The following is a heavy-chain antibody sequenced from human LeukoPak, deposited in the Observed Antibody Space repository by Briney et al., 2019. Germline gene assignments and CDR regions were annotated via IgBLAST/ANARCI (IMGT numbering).Heavy chain of an antibody. CDR2: INHNGNVN. Sequence: GSLRLSCAASGFTFSSYWMDWARQAPGKGLEWVASINHNGNVNYYVDSVKGRFTISRDNAKNSLYLQMSNLRAEDTAVYFCARGGGLDVWGQGATVTVSS. CDR1: GFTFSSYW. CDR3: ARGGGLDV. J-gene: IGHJ6*02. V-gene: IGHV3-7*03. D-gene: IGHD3-16*01.